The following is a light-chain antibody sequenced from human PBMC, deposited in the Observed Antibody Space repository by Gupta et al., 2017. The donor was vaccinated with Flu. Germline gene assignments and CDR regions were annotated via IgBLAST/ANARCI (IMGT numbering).Light chain of an antibody. CDR3: LQDNNWSVT. V-gene: IGKV3-15*01. CDR2: GAS. CDR1: QTASSD. Sequence: PTTLSVSPRERASLSSMASQTASSDLAWYQQKPGRAPRLLIYGASTRAIGFPARFSGSGSGTEFTLTISSLQSEDFAVYYCLQDNNWSVTFGPGTRVEIK. J-gene: IGKJ1*01.